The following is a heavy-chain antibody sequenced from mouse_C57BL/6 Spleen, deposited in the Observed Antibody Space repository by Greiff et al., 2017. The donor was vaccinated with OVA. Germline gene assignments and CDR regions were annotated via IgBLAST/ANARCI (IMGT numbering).Heavy chain of an antibody. J-gene: IGHJ4*01. Sequence: VQLQQPGAELVRPGPSVKLSCKASGYTFTSYWMHWVKQRPGQGLEWIGVIDPSDSYTNYNQKFKGKATLTVDTSSNTAYMQLSSLTSEDSAVYYCARVITTVGADYYARDYWGQGTSVTVSS. D-gene: IGHD1-1*01. CDR1: GYTFTSYW. V-gene: IGHV1-59*01. CDR3: ARVITTVGADYYARDY. CDR2: IDPSDSYT.